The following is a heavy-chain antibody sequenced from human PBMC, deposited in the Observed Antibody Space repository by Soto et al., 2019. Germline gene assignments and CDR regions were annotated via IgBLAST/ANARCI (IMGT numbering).Heavy chain of an antibody. CDR1: GGAFGSYA. D-gene: IGHD5-12*01. CDR2: IIPMFDTT. J-gene: IGHJ4*02. V-gene: IGHV1-69*01. CDR3: TRHRGYSSGYWGQDF. Sequence: QVQLVQSGAEVKKPGSSVKVSCKASGGAFGSYAINWVRQAPGQGLEWMGGIIPMFDTTNYAQRFQGRVTVNEDESASKVYLELTRLRSEDTAMYYCTRHRGYSSGYWGQDFWGQGTLVTVSS.